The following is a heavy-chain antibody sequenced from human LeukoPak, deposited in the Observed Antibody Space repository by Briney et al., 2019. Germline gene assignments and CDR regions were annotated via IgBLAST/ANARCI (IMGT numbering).Heavy chain of an antibody. V-gene: IGHV4-59*11. CDR3: ARLLENDISGDPYTFDV. CDR1: GDSLSGHY. CDR2: VSYTGRT. J-gene: IGHJ3*01. D-gene: IGHD3-22*01. Sequence: SETLSLTCTVPGDSLSGHYWRWIRQPPRKRLEWIGYVSYTGRTKYNPYPQSRVTISIDTSKSQFSLELASVASADTGVYSFARLLENDISGDPYTFDVWGQGTTVIVSS.